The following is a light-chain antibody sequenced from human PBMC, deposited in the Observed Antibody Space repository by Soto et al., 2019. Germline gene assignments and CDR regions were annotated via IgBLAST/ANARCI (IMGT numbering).Light chain of an antibody. Sequence: QSALTQPASVSGSPGQSITISCTGSSSDIGGYNYVSWYQQHPGKVPKLMIYEVSNRPPGVSNRFSGAKSGNTASLTISGLQAEDEADYYCSSYASTSSAWVFGGGTKLTVL. CDR2: EVS. CDR1: SSDIGGYNY. V-gene: IGLV2-14*01. CDR3: SSYASTSSAWV. J-gene: IGLJ3*02.